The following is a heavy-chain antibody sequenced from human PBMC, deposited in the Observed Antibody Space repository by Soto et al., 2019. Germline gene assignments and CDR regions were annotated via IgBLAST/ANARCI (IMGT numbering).Heavy chain of an antibody. CDR3: AKPILGCSSTSCYERVNAFDI. CDR1: GGTFSSYA. D-gene: IGHD2-2*01. J-gene: IGHJ3*02. CDR2: IIPIFGTA. Sequence: QVQLVQSGAEVKKPGSSVKVSCKASGGTFSSYAISWVRQAPGQGLEWMGGIIPIFGTANYAQKFQGRVTITADESTSTAYMELSSLRSEDTAVYYCAKPILGCSSTSCYERVNAFDIWGQGTMVTVSS. V-gene: IGHV1-69*01.